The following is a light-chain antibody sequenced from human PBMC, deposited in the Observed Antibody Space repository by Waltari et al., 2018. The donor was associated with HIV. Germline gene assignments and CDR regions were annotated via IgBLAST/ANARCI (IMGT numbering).Light chain of an antibody. CDR3: ETWDSNIRV. CDR2: VEGSGTY. J-gene: IGLJ3*02. Sequence: QPVVTQSSSASASLGSSAELTCTLSSGHSSYIIAWHQQQPGKAPRYLMKVEGSGTYNKGSGVPDRFSGSSSGADRYLTISNVQSDDEADYCETWDSNIRVFGGGTKLTVL. CDR1: SGHSSYI. V-gene: IGLV4-60*03.